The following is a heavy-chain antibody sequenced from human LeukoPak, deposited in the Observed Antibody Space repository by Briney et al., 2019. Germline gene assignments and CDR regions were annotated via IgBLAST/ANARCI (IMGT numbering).Heavy chain of an antibody. CDR3: ARDWMLYGVFDP. Sequence: SETLSLTCTVSGASISSGSYYWGWIRQPPGKGLDWIGSIYYSGSTYYTPFLKSRVTISVDTSKNQFSLKLTSVTAADTAVYYCARDWMLYGVFDPWGQGTLVTVSS. V-gene: IGHV4-39*07. CDR2: IYYSGST. J-gene: IGHJ5*02. CDR1: GASISSGSYY. D-gene: IGHD2-8*01.